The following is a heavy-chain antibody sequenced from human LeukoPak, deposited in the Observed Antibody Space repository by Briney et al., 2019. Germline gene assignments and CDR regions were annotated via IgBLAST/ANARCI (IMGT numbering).Heavy chain of an antibody. CDR1: GYIFTVYY. V-gene: IGHV7-4-1*02. J-gene: IGHJ4*02. D-gene: IGHD2-8*01. Sequence: ASVKVSCKASGYIFTVYYMHLVRQAPGQGLEWMGWINANTGNPTYAQGITGRFVFSLDTSVSTAYLQISSLKADDTAVYYCARDREGLMVYADFESHDYWGQGTLVTVSS. CDR2: INANTGNP. CDR3: ARDREGLMVYADFESHDY.